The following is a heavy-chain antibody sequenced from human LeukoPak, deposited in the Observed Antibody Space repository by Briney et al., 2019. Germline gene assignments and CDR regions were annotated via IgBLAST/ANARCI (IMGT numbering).Heavy chain of an antibody. CDR1: GFTFSSYA. CDR2: ISGSGGST. J-gene: IGHJ4*02. V-gene: IGHV3-23*01. CDR3: AKVGRGAMVTGGFDY. D-gene: IGHD4/OR15-4a*01. Sequence: GGSLRLSCAASGFTFSSYAMSWVRQAPGKGLEWVSAISGSGGSTYYADSVKGRFTVSRDNSKNTLYLQMNSLRAEDTAVYYCAKVGRGAMVTGGFDYWGQGTLVTVSS.